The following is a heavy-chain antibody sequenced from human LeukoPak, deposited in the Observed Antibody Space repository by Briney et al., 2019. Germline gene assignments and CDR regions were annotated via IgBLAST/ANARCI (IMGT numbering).Heavy chain of an antibody. Sequence: GGSLRLSCAASGFTSSSYWMHWVRQAPGKGLVWVSRINSDGSSTSYADSVKGRFTISRDNAKNTLYLQMNSLRAEDTAVYYCASYEAVAGTGFDHWGQGTLVTVSS. CDR3: ASYEAVAGTGFDH. CDR1: GFTSSSYW. V-gene: IGHV3-74*01. J-gene: IGHJ4*02. D-gene: IGHD6-19*01. CDR2: INSDGSST.